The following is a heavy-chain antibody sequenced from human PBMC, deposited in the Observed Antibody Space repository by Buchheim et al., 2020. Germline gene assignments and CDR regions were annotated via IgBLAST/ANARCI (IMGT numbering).Heavy chain of an antibody. CDR2: ISSSSSTI. CDR3: ARDGGGQEYRGWYFDY. CDR1: GFTFSSYS. D-gene: IGHD2/OR15-2a*01. V-gene: IGHV3-48*01. Sequence: EVQLVESGGGLVQPGGSLRLSCAASGFTFSSYSMNWVRQAPGKGLEWVSYISSSSSTIYYADSVKGRFTISRDNAKKPLYLQMNGLRAEDTAVYYCARDGGGQEYRGWYFDYWGQGTL. J-gene: IGHJ4*02.